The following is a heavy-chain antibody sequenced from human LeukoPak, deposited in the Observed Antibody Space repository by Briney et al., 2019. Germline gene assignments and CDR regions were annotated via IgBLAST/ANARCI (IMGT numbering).Heavy chain of an antibody. CDR1: GGSISSSSYY. D-gene: IGHD3-10*01. CDR3: ARDRGADNWFDP. J-gene: IGHJ5*02. CDR2: IYYSGST. V-gene: IGHV4-39*07. Sequence: PSETLSLTCTVSGGSISSSSYYWGWIRQPPGKGPEWIGSIYYSGSTYYNPSLKRRVTISVDTSKNQFSLKLSSVTAADTAVYYCARDRGADNWFDPWGQGTLVTVSS.